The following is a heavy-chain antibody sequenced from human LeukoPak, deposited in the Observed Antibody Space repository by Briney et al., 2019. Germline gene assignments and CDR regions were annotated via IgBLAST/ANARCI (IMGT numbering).Heavy chain of an antibody. V-gene: IGHV4-59*01. Sequence: SETLSLTCTVSGASISSYYWSWIRQPPGKGLEWIGYIYYSGSTNYNPSLKCRVTISVDTSKNQFSLKLSSVTAADTAVFYCARAVRGVGRYFDSWGQGTLVTVSS. CDR3: ARAVRGVGRYFDS. D-gene: IGHD3-10*01. CDR2: IYYSGST. CDR1: GASISSYY. J-gene: IGHJ4*02.